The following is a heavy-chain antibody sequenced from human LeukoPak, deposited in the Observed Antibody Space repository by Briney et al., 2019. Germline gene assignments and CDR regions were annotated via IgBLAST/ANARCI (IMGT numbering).Heavy chain of an antibody. V-gene: IGHV4-59*01. CDR2: IYYSGST. D-gene: IGHD3-3*01. Sequence: PSETLSLTCTVSGGSISSYYWSWIRQPPGKGLEWIGYIYYSGSTNYNPSLKSRVTISVDTSKNQFSLKLSSVTAADTAVYYCARESEGFTIFGVVSNWFDPWGQGTLVTVSS. J-gene: IGHJ5*02. CDR3: ARESEGFTIFGVVSNWFDP. CDR1: GGSISSYY.